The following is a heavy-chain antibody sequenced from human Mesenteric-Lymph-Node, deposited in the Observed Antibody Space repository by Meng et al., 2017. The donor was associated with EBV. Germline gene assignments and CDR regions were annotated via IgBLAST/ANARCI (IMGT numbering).Heavy chain of an antibody. CDR3: ARDLMGIAVSGMSWFDP. Sequence: VHVVRSGGEVKKPGSSVKVSCKASGGTFSSYAISWVRQSPGHGLEWMGGIIPIFGTANYAQKFQGRVTITADKSTSTAYMELSSLRSEDTALYYCARDLMGIAVSGMSWFDPWGQGTLVTVSS. CDR1: GGTFSSYA. V-gene: IGHV1-69*06. D-gene: IGHD6-19*01. J-gene: IGHJ5*02. CDR2: IIPIFGTA.